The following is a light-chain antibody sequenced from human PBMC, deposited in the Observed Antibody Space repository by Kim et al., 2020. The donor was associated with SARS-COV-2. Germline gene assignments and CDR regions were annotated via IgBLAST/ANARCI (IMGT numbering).Light chain of an antibody. V-gene: IGLV3-21*04. CDR2: YDS. Sequence: GKTARITCGGNNIGSKSVHWYQQKPGQAPVLVIYYDSDRPSGIPERFSGSNSGNTATLTISRVEAGDEADYYCQVWDSSSDHRGYVFGTGTKVTVL. J-gene: IGLJ1*01. CDR3: QVWDSSSDHRGYV. CDR1: NIGSKS.